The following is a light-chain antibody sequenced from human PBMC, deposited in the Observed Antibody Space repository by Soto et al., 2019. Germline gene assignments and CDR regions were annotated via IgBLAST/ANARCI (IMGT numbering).Light chain of an antibody. CDR3: SSYTASAPFYI. CDR2: DVN. J-gene: IGLJ1*01. Sequence: QYVLTQPASVSGSPGQSITISCTGARTDVDGYDYVTWYQQHPGQAPKLMIYDVNNRPSGVSHRFSGSKSGDTASLTISGLQAEDDADYYCSSYTASAPFYIFGTGSKLTVL. V-gene: IGLV2-14*03. CDR1: RTDVDGYDY.